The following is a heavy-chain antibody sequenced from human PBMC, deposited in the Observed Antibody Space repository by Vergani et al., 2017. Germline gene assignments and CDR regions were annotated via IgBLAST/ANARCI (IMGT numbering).Heavy chain of an antibody. CDR3: AKGDSGTFRAKFDY. V-gene: IGHV3-43*01. CDR2: ISWDGVIT. Sequence: EVQLVESGGVVVQPGGSLRLSCAASGFTFDDHTMHWVRQPPGKGLEWVSLISWDGVITYYADSVKGRFTISRDNSKNSLYLQMNSPRTEDTAFYYCAKGDSGTFRAKFDYWGQGTLVTVSS. CDR1: GFTFDDHT. D-gene: IGHD1-26*01. J-gene: IGHJ4*02.